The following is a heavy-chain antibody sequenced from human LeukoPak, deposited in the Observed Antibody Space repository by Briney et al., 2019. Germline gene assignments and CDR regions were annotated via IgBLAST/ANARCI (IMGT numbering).Heavy chain of an antibody. CDR1: GYTFSNYG. D-gene: IGHD3-10*01. Sequence: ASVKVSCKTSGYTFSNYGISWVRQAPGQGLEWIGWISAYNGNTNYAQKFQGRVTMTRDTFTSTAYMEVRSLRSDDTAVYYCARGLGRFGESTDPSDFWGQGTMVTVSS. CDR3: ARGLGRFGESTDPSDF. CDR2: ISAYNGNT. J-gene: IGHJ3*01. V-gene: IGHV1-18*01.